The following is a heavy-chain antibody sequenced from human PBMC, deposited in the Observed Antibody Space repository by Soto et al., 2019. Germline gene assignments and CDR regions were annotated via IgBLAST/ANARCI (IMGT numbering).Heavy chain of an antibody. CDR3: TRDAPLWFGELSH. CDR1: GSSIRDPNYY. CDR2: INYSGST. V-gene: IGHV4-31*03. J-gene: IGHJ4*02. Sequence: PSDTLSLTCTVIGSSIRDPNYYWSWIRQHSGKGLEWIGNINYSGSTNYNPSLKGRVTISLDTSKNQFSLKLNSVTAADTAIYYCTRDAPLWFGELSHWGQGIQVTVSS. D-gene: IGHD3-10*01.